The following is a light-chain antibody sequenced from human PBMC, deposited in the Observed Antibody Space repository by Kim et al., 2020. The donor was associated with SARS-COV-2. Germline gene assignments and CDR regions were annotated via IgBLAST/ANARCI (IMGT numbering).Light chain of an antibody. J-gene: IGLJ1*01. CDR3: TSYVGSNNFV. CDR1: SSDVGGYNY. V-gene: IGLV2-8*01. Sequence: GQSVTITCTGTSSDVGGYNYVSWYQQHPGKAPKLMIYEVSKRPSGVPDRFSGSKSGNTASPTVSGLQAEDEADYYCTSYVGSNNFVFGTGTKVTVL. CDR2: EVS.